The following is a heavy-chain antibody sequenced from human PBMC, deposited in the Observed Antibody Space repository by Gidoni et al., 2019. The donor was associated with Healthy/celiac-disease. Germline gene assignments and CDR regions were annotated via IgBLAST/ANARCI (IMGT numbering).Heavy chain of an antibody. Sequence: QLQLQETGPGLVKPSETLSLTCTVSGGSISSSSYYWGWIRQPPGKGLEWIGSIYYSGSTYYNPSLKSRVTISVDTSKNQFSLKLSSVTAADTAVYYCARQPREYYDILTGYSTTYYFDYWGQGTLVTVSS. CDR2: IYYSGST. CDR3: ARQPREYYDILTGYSTTYYFDY. J-gene: IGHJ4*02. V-gene: IGHV4-39*01. CDR1: GGSISSSSYY. D-gene: IGHD3-9*01.